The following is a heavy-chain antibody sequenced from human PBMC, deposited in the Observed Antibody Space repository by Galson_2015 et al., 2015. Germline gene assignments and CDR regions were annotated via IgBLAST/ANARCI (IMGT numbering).Heavy chain of an antibody. J-gene: IGHJ5*02. V-gene: IGHV3-21*01. D-gene: IGHD3-3*01. CDR1: GFTFSSYS. Sequence: SLRLSCAASGFTFSSYSMNWVRQAPGKGLEWVSSISSSSSYIYYADSVKGRFSISRDNAKNSLYLQMNSLRAEDTAVYYCARIHVLRFLEWSQTCGFDPWGQGTLVTVSS. CDR3: ARIHVLRFLEWSQTCGFDP. CDR2: ISSSSSYI.